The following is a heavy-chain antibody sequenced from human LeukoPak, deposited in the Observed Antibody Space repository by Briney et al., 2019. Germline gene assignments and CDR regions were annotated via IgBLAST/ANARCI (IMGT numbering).Heavy chain of an antibody. J-gene: IGHJ4*02. V-gene: IGHV3-7*01. Sequence: GGSLRLSCSASGFTFDNYWMTWVRQPPGKGLEWVANIKQDGGERYYVDSVRGRFTISRDNSKNSLYLQMNSLRAEDTAVYYCVRDGRPLDYWGQGTLVIVS. CDR1: GFTFDNYW. CDR3: VRDGRPLDY. D-gene: IGHD3/OR15-3a*01. CDR2: IKQDGGER.